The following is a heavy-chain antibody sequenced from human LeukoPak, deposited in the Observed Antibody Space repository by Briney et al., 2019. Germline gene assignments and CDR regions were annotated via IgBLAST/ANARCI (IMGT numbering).Heavy chain of an antibody. CDR3: AKSGYNRFDY. CDR2: ISTSGSTT. J-gene: IGHJ4*02. D-gene: IGHD5-24*01. Sequence: PGGSLRLSCAASGFTFSSYEMNWVRQAPGKGLDWVSYISTSGSTTYYADSVKGRFTISRDNSKNTLYLQMNSLRAEDTAVYYCAKSGYNRFDYWGQGTLVTVSS. V-gene: IGHV3-48*03. CDR1: GFTFSSYE.